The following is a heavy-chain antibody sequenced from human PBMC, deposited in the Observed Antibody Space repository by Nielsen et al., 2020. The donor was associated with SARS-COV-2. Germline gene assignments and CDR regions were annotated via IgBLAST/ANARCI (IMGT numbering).Heavy chain of an antibody. D-gene: IGHD2-21*01. J-gene: IGHJ6*02. V-gene: IGHV3-33*01. CDR1: GFTFSSYG. Sequence: GESLKISCAASGFTFSSYGMHWVRQAPGKGLEWVAVIWYDGSNKYYADSVKGRFTISRDNSKNTLYLQMNSLRAEDTAVYYCARDPRLFGSYYGMDVWGPGTTVTVSS. CDR2: IWYDGSNK. CDR3: ARDPRLFGSYYGMDV.